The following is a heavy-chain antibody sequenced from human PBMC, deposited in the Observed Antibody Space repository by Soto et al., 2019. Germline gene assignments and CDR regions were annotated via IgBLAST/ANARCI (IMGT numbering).Heavy chain of an antibody. Sequence: EVQLVESGGGLIQPGGSLRLCCAVSGLTVSSNYMSWVRQAPGKGLEWVSVIYSGGNTDYADSVKGRFTISRDNSKNTLYLQMNSLRVEDTAVYYCARDGRGGRSDAFDIWGQGTMVTVSS. CDR2: IYSGGNT. J-gene: IGHJ3*02. CDR1: GLTVSSNY. V-gene: IGHV3-53*01. CDR3: ARDGRGGRSDAFDI. D-gene: IGHD2-15*01.